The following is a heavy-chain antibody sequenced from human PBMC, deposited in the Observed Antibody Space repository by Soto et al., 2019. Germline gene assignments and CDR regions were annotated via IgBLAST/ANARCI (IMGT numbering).Heavy chain of an antibody. V-gene: IGHV4-39*01. D-gene: IGHD3-22*01. CDR2: IYYSRST. CDR1: GGSISSSSYY. J-gene: IGHJ6*02. CDR3: ARRLYYDSSGFEGGGMDV. Sequence: QLQLQESGPGLVKPSETLSLTCTVPGGSISSSSYYWCWIRQPPGKGLEWIGSIYYSRSTYYNPSLQSRVTIAGDTSKNQCSLKLSSGTAADTAVYYCARRLYYDSSGFEGGGMDVWGQGTTVTVSS.